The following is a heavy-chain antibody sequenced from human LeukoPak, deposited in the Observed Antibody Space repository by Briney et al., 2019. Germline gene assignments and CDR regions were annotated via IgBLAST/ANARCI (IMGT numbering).Heavy chain of an antibody. CDR1: GFTVSSNY. J-gene: IGHJ4*02. D-gene: IGHD3/OR15-3a*01. CDR2: IKQDGSEK. Sequence: GGSLRLSCAASGFTVSSNYMSWVRQAPGKGLEWVANIKQDGSEKYYVDSVKGRFTISRDNAKNSLYLQMNSLRGEDTAVYYCARDSGLYDYWGQGTLVTVSS. V-gene: IGHV3-7*01. CDR3: ARDSGLYDY.